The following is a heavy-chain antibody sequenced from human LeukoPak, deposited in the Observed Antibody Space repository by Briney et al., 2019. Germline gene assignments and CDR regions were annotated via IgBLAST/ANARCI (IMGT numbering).Heavy chain of an antibody. CDR1: GFTFSSYS. Sequence: KPGGSLRLPCTASGFTFSSYSMNWVRQAPGKGLEWVSSISTSSSYIYYADSVKGRFTISRDNARNSLYLQMNSLRAEDTAVYYCARGGVGYSGYELMWSNYFDYWGQGTLVTVSS. J-gene: IGHJ4*02. V-gene: IGHV3-21*01. CDR3: ARGGVGYSGYELMWSNYFDY. D-gene: IGHD5-12*01. CDR2: ISTSSSYI.